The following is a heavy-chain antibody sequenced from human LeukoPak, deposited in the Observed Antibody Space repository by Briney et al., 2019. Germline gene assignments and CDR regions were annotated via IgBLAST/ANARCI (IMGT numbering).Heavy chain of an antibody. Sequence: GGSLRLSCAASGFTFSNYDMHWVRQAPGKGLEWVSAISSSSSYIYYADSIKGRFTISRDNAENSLYLQMNSLRAVDTAVYFCARGEERATITALDSWGQGTLVTVSS. D-gene: IGHD5-24*01. J-gene: IGHJ4*02. CDR2: ISSSSSYI. V-gene: IGHV3-21*01. CDR3: ARGEERATITALDS. CDR1: GFTFSNYD.